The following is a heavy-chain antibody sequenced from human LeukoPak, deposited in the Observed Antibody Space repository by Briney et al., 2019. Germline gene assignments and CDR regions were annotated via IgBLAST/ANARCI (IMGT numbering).Heavy chain of an antibody. D-gene: IGHD2-2*01. J-gene: IGHJ4*02. CDR2: ISPDGGVT. CDR3: VTRPPAGRYFDY. CDR1: GLTFTTYA. Sequence: GGSLRLSRSASGLTFTTYAMFWVRQAPGKGLEYVSAISPDGGVTYYADSVKGRFTISRDNSKDTLYLQMSSLRAEDTAVYYCVTRPPAGRYFDYWGQGTKVTVSS. V-gene: IGHV3-64D*08.